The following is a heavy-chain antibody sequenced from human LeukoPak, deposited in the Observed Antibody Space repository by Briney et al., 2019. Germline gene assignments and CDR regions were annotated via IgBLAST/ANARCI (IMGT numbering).Heavy chain of an antibody. J-gene: IGHJ5*02. Sequence: GGSLRLSCAASGFTFSSYAMHWVRQAPGKGLEWVAVISYDGSNKYYADSVKGRFTISRDNSKNTLYLQMNSLRAEDTAVYYCARGSRSTTIVVVQCWFDPWGQGALVTVSS. CDR2: ISYDGSNK. CDR3: ARGSRSTTIVVVQCWFDP. CDR1: GFTFSSYA. V-gene: IGHV3-30-3*01. D-gene: IGHD3-22*01.